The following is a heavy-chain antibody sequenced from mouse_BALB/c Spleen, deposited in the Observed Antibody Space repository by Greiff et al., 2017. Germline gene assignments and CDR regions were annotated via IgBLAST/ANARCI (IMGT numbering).Heavy chain of an antibody. CDR2: INPGSGGT. CDR3: ARREIYDGDIDY. Sequence: QVQLQQSGAELVRPGTSVKVSCKASGYAFTNYLIEWVKQRPGQGLEWIGVINPGSGGTNYNEKFKGKATLTADKSSSTAYMQLSSLTSDDSAVYFCARREIYDGDIDYWGQGTTLTVSS. CDR1: GYAFTNYL. D-gene: IGHD2-3*01. V-gene: IGHV1-54*01. J-gene: IGHJ2*01.